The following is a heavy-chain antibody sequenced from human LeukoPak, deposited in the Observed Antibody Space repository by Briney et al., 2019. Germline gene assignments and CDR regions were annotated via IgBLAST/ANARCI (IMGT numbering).Heavy chain of an antibody. D-gene: IGHD3-22*01. CDR3: ARIPYYYDSSGYYYGLDY. V-gene: IGHV2-70*11. J-gene: IGHJ4*02. CDR1: GFSLSTSGMC. Sequence: SGPTLVNPTQTLTLTCTFSGFSLSTSGMCASWIRQPPGKALEWLARIDWDDDKYYSTSLKTRLTISKDTSKNQVVLTMTNMDPVDTATYYCARIPYYYDSSGYYYGLDYWGQGTLVTVSS. CDR2: IDWDDDK.